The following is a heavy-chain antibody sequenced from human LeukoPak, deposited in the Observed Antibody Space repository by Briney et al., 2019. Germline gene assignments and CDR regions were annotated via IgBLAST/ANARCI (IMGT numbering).Heavy chain of an antibody. CDR2: INHSGTT. CDR3: ARGSRYDFWTGHSIFFDY. V-gene: IGHV4-34*01. D-gene: IGHD3-3*01. Sequence: PSETLSLTCVVYGGSFSGYYWSWIRQPPGKGLEWIGEINHSGTTNYNPSLKSRVTISVDTSKNQFSLKLSSVTAADTAVYYCARGSRYDFWTGHSIFFDYWGQGTLVTVSS. CDR1: GGSFSGYY. J-gene: IGHJ4*02.